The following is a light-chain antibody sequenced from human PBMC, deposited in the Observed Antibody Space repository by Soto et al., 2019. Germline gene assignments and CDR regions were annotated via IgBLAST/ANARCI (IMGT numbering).Light chain of an antibody. CDR3: CSYAGGYTYL. Sequence: QSALTQPRSVSGSPGQSVTISCTGTSSDVGAYNYVSWYQQHPGRPPKLLIYGVVRWPSGVPDRFSGSKSGNTASLTISGLQAEDEADYFCCSYAGGYTYLFGTGTKLTVL. J-gene: IGLJ1*01. CDR1: SSDVGAYNY. V-gene: IGLV2-11*01. CDR2: GVV.